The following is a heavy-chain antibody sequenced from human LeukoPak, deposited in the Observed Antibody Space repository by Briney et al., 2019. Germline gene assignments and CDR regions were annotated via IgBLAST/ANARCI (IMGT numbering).Heavy chain of an antibody. CDR3: AGPTSGQSFDI. CDR2: IYSGGTT. J-gene: IGHJ3*02. V-gene: IGHV3-53*01. D-gene: IGHD6-19*01. Sequence: GGSLRLSCAASGFTVSSNYMNWVRQAPGKGLEWVPIIYSGGTTYYADSVKGRFTISRDNSKNTLYLQMNSLRVEDTAVYYCAGPTSGQSFDIWGQGTMVTVSS. CDR1: GFTVSSNY.